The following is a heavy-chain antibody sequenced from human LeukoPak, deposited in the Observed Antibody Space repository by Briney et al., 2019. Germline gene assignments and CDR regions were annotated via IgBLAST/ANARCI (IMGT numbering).Heavy chain of an antibody. V-gene: IGHV3-23*01. CDR3: ARVRMVYAIHFDY. J-gene: IGHJ4*02. D-gene: IGHD2-8*01. Sequence: PGGSLRLSCAASGFTFSSNAMTWVRQAPGKGLEWVSSISGGGGSTYYADSVKGRFTISRDNSKNTLYLQMNSLRAADTAVYYCARVRMVYAIHFDYWGQGTLVTVSS. CDR2: ISGGGGST. CDR1: GFTFSSNA.